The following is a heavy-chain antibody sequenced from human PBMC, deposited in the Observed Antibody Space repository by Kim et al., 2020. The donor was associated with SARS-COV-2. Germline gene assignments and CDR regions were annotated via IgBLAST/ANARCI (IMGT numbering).Heavy chain of an antibody. J-gene: IGHJ6*03. Sequence: GGSLRLSCAASGFTFSSYEMNWVRQAPGKGLEWVSYISSSGSTIYYADSVKGRFTISRDNAKNSLYLQMNSLRAEDTAVYYCARAVLYYYYYYMDVWGKGTTVTVSS. V-gene: IGHV3-48*03. CDR2: ISSSGSTI. D-gene: IGHD2-15*01. CDR3: ARAVLYYYYYYMDV. CDR1: GFTFSSYE.